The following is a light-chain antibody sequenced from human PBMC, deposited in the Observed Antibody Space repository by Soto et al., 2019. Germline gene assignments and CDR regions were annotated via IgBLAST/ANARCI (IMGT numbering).Light chain of an antibody. CDR2: GAS. V-gene: IGKV1-6*01. CDR3: LQDYNYPRT. Sequence: AIQMTQSPSSLSASVGDGVTITCRASQDIRDELGWYQQKPGEAPKLLIYGASSLQSGVPSRFTGSGSGTDFTLTISSLQPEDCATFYCLQDYNYPRTFGQGTKVDIK. J-gene: IGKJ1*01. CDR1: QDIRDE.